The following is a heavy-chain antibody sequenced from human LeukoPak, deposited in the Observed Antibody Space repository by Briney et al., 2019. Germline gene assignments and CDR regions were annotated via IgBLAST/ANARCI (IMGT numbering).Heavy chain of an antibody. Sequence: SVKVSCKASGGTFSSYAISWVRQAPGQGLEWMGGIIPIFGTANYAQKFQGRVTITADESTSTAYMELSSLRSEDTAVYYCAREGRYYYGSGSSEEQRYYYYYGMDVWGQGTTVTVSS. V-gene: IGHV1-69*13. CDR2: IIPIFGTA. J-gene: IGHJ6*02. CDR3: AREGRYYYGSGSSEEQRYYYYYGMDV. CDR1: GGTFSSYA. D-gene: IGHD3-10*01.